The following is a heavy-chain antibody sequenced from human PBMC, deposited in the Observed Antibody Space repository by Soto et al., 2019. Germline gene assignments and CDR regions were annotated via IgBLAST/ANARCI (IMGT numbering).Heavy chain of an antibody. J-gene: IGHJ4*02. Sequence: QLQLQESGSGLVKPSQTLSLTCAVSGGSIRSGGYSWSWIRQPPGKGLEWIAYIYHSGSTYYNPSLKSRVTISVDRSKTPFSLKLSFVTAADTAVYYCARGQVVAAQHWGQGTLVTVSS. CDR2: IYHSGST. V-gene: IGHV4-30-2*01. CDR1: GGSIRSGGYS. CDR3: ARGQVVAAQH. D-gene: IGHD2-15*01.